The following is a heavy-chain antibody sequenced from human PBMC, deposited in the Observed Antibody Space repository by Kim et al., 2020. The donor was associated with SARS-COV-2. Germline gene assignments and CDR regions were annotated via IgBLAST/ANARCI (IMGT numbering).Heavy chain of an antibody. CDR2: ISGSGGST. CDR3: AKELLSSSWYSWFDP. J-gene: IGHJ5*02. CDR1: GFTFSSYA. D-gene: IGHD6-13*01. Sequence: GGSLRLSCAASGFTFSSYAMSWVRQAPGKGLEWVSAISGSGGSTYYADSLKGRFTISRDNSKNTLYLQMNSLRAEDTAVYYCAKELLSSSWYSWFDPWGQGTLVTVSS. V-gene: IGHV3-23*01.